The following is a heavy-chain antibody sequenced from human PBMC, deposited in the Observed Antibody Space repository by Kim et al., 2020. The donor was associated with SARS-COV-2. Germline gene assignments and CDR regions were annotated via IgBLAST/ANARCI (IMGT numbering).Heavy chain of an antibody. J-gene: IGHJ3*02. CDR1: GYTFTSYG. Sequence: ASVKVSCKASGYTFTSYGISWVRQAPGQGLEWMGWISAYNGNTNYAQKLQGRVTMTTDTSTSTAYMELMSLRSDDTAVYYCARDFGPNYYDYVWGSYRYDAFDIWGQGTMVTVSS. CDR3: ARDFGPNYYDYVWGSYRYDAFDI. D-gene: IGHD3-16*02. CDR2: ISAYNGNT. V-gene: IGHV1-18*01.